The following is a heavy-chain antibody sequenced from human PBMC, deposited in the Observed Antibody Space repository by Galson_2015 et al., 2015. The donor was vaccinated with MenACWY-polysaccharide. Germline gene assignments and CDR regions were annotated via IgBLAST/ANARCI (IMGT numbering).Heavy chain of an antibody. Sequence: SLRLSCAASGFTFSSYAMRWVRQAPGKGLEWVSAISGSGGSTYYADSVKGRFTISRDNSKNTLYLQMNSLRAEDTAVYYCAKDRRRRYIDWLSCCCIDFWGQGTLVTVSS. CDR3: AKDRRRRYIDWLSCCCIDF. CDR1: GFTFSSYA. J-gene: IGHJ4*01. D-gene: IGHD3-9*01. CDR2: ISGSGGST. V-gene: IGHV3-23*01.